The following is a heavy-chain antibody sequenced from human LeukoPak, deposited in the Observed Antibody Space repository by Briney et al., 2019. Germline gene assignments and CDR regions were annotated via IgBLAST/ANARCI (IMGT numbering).Heavy chain of an antibody. J-gene: IGHJ2*01. CDR3: ARLVPGYGYDWYFDL. CDR2: IYYSGST. CDR1: GASISSYY. V-gene: IGHV4-59*08. Sequence: SETLSLTCTVSGASISSYYWGWIRQPPGKGLEWIGYIYYSGSTNYNASLKSRVTISVDTSKNQFSLKLSSVTAADTAVYFCARLVPGYGYDWYFDLWGRGTLVTVSS. D-gene: IGHD5-18*01.